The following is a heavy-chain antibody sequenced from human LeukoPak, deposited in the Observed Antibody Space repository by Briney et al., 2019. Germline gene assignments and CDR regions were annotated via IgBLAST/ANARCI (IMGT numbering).Heavy chain of an antibody. V-gene: IGHV1-46*01. J-gene: IGHJ6*04. CDR3: ARGDFVVVPAAMGYYYYGMDV. CDR1: GYTFTSYY. Sequence: ASVTVSCKASGYTFTSYYMHWVRQAPGQGLEWMGIINPSGGSTSYAQKFQGRVTMTRDTSTSTVYMELSSLRSEDTAVYYCARGDFVVVPAAMGYYYYGMDVWGKGTTVTVSS. CDR2: INPSGGST. D-gene: IGHD2-2*01.